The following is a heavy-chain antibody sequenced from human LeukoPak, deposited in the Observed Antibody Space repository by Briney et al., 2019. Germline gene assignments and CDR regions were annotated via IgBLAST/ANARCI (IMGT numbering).Heavy chain of an antibody. CDR3: ARDYVREAGATLYYFDN. CDR2: IYYSGST. J-gene: IGHJ4*02. D-gene: IGHD1-26*01. V-gene: IGHV4-39*07. CDR1: GGSISSSSYY. Sequence: SETLSLTCTVSGGSISSSSYYWGWIRQPPGKGLEWIGSIYYSGSTYYNPPLKSRVTISVDTSKNQFSLKLSSVTAADTAVYYCARDYVREAGATLYYFDNWGQGTLVTVSS.